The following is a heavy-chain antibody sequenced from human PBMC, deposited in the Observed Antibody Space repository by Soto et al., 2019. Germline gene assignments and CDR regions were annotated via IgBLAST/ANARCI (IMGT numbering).Heavy chain of an antibody. CDR2: ISAYNGNT. CDR3: ARDLGGSYYAPVDY. D-gene: IGHD1-26*01. J-gene: IGHJ4*02. V-gene: IGHV1-18*01. Sequence: QVQLVQSGAEVKKPGASVKVSCKASGYTFTSYGISWVRQAPGQGLEWMGWISAYNGNTKYAQKLQGRVTTTTDTSTSKAYVELRSLRSDDTAVYYCARDLGGSYYAPVDYWAQGTLVTVSS. CDR1: GYTFTSYG.